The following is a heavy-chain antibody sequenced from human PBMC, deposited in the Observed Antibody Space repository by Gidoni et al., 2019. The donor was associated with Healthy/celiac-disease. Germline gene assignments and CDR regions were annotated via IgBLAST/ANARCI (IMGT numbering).Heavy chain of an antibody. D-gene: IGHD3-10*01. J-gene: IGHJ4*02. CDR2: IYYSGST. CDR3: ARSYYYGSGIGGY. V-gene: IGHV4-30-4*01. Sequence: QVQLQESGPGLVKPSQTLSLPCTVSGGSIRSGDYYWSWVRQPPVKGLELIGYIYYSGSTYYNPSLKSRVTISVDTSKNQFSLKLSSVTAADTAVYYCARSYYYGSGIGGYWGQGTLVTVSS. CDR1: GGSIRSGDYY.